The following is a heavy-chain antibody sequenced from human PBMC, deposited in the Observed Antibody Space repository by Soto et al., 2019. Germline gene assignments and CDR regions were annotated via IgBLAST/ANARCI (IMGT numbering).Heavy chain of an antibody. Sequence: PSETLSLTCTVSGGSISSGGYYWYWIRQHPGKGLEWIGYIYYSGTTYYNPSLKSRVTISVDTSKSQFSLKLSSVTAADTAVYYCAASCVACGGFNYYGMDVWGQGTTVTVSS. V-gene: IGHV4-31*03. D-gene: IGHD2-21*01. CDR2: IYYSGTT. CDR3: AASCVACGGFNYYGMDV. J-gene: IGHJ6*02. CDR1: GGSISSGGYY.